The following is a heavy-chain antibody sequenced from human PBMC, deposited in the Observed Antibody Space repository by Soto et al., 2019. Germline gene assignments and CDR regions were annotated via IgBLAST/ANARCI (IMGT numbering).Heavy chain of an antibody. CDR3: ARFHGSAYYYYGMDV. CDR1: GFTFSSYG. Sequence: QVQLVESGGGVVQPGRSLRLSCAAPGFTFSSYGMHWVRQAPGKGLEWVAVIWYDGSNKYYADSVKGRFTISRDNSKNTLYLQMNSLRAEDTAVYYCARFHGSAYYYYGMDVWGQGTTVTVSS. CDR2: IWYDGSNK. D-gene: IGHD2-15*01. V-gene: IGHV3-33*01. J-gene: IGHJ6*02.